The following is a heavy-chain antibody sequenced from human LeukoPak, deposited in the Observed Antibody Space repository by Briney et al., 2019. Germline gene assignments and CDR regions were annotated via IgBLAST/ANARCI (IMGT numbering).Heavy chain of an antibody. V-gene: IGHV1-8*01. D-gene: IGHD2-21*02. CDR3: AFCGGDCGGAFDV. CDR1: GYTFTNYD. J-gene: IGHJ3*01. CDR2: MTPNSGNT. Sequence: GASVKVSCKASGYTFTNYDINWLRQATGQGLGWMAWMTPNSGNTGHEQKFQGRLTMTRDISISTAYMELSSLRSEDTAVYYCAFCGGDCGGAFDVWGQGTMVTVSS.